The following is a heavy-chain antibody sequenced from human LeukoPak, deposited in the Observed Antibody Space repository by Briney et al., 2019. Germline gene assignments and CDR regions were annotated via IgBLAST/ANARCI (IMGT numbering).Heavy chain of an antibody. CDR2: FDPEVGKT. CDR1: GYTLTELS. CDR3: AKDPRRKEGATTWYFDY. D-gene: IGHD1-26*01. J-gene: IGHJ4*02. Sequence: SVKVSCKVSGYTLTELSMHWVRQAPGKGLEWMGGFDPEVGKTIYAQKFQGRVTMTEDTSTDTAYMELSSLRSEDTAVYYCAKDPRRKEGATTWYFDYWGQGTLVTVSS. V-gene: IGHV1-24*01.